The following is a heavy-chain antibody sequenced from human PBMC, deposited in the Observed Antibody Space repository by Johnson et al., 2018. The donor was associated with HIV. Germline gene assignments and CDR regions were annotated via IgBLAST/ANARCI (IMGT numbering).Heavy chain of an antibody. Sequence: QMQLVESGGGVVQPGRSLRLSCAASGFTFSSYGMHWVRQAPGKGLEWVAVISYDGSNKYYADSVKGRFTISRDNSKNTLYLQMNSLRAEDTAVYYCAKDRYYDSSGPDSFDIWGQGTMVTVSS. V-gene: IGHV3-30*18. CDR2: ISYDGSNK. CDR1: GFTFSSYG. J-gene: IGHJ3*02. CDR3: AKDRYYDSSGPDSFDI. D-gene: IGHD3-22*01.